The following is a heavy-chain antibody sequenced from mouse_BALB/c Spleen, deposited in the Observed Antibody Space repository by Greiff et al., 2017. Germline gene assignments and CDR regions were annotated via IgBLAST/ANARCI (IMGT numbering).Heavy chain of an antibody. J-gene: IGHJ1*01. CDR2: ISYSGST. D-gene: IGHD2-4*01. Sequence: EVQLQQSGPGLVKPSQSLSLSCTVTGYSITSYYAWYWIRQFPGNKLELMGYISYSGSTSYNPSLKSRISITRDTSKNQCFLQLNSVTTEDTATYYCARARGLRGYWYFDVWGAGTTVTVSS. CDR1: GYSITSYYA. V-gene: IGHV3-2*02. CDR3: ARARGLRGYWYFDV.